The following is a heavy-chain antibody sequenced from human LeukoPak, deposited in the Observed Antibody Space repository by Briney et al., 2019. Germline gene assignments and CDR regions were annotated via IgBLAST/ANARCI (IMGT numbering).Heavy chain of an antibody. V-gene: IGHV3-7*01. CDR1: GFTFSSFW. J-gene: IGHJ4*02. CDR2: IKEDGSVK. D-gene: IGHD5-24*01. CDR3: ARGGYNPDY. Sequence: GGSLRLSCAASGFTFSSFWMIWVRQAPGKGLEWVANIKEDGSVKNYVDSVKGRFTISRDNAKNTLYLQMNSLRAEDTAVYYCARGGYNPDYWGQGTLVTVSS.